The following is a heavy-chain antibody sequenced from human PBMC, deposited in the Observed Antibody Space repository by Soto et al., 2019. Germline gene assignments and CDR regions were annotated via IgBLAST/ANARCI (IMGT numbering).Heavy chain of an antibody. J-gene: IGHJ4*02. CDR1: GGFFIGYY. V-gene: IGHV4-34*01. CDR2: INHSGST. D-gene: IGHD3-9*01. Sequence: SETLCLTCAVYGGFFIGYYWSWFIQPPWKGLEWIGEINHSGSTNYNPSLKSRVTISVDTSKNQFSLKLSSVTAADTAVYYCVRDGYDILTCRPLDYWGQGTLVSVS. CDR3: VRDGYDILTCRPLDY.